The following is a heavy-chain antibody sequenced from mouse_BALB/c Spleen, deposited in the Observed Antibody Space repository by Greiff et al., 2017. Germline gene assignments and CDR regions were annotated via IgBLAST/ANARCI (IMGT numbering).Heavy chain of an antibody. D-gene: IGHD1-1*01. CDR3: TIYYGSRDYAMDD. CDR2: IYPGSGST. CDR1: GYTFTDYY. V-gene: IGHV1-83*01. J-gene: IGHJ4*01. Sequence: VQLQQSGPELVKPGASVTMSCKASGYTFTDYYMKWVKQSHGKSLEWIGNIYPGSGSTNYDEKFKSKGTLTVDTSSSTAYMHLSSLTSEDSAVYYCTIYYGSRDYAMDDWGQGTSVTVSS.